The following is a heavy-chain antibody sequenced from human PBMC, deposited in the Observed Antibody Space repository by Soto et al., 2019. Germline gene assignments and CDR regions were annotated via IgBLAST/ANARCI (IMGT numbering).Heavy chain of an antibody. CDR3: ARRAETNGWNGFGADKYYFDF. D-gene: IGHD1-1*01. J-gene: IGHJ4*02. CDR1: GYTFTSYD. Sequence: SVKVSCKASGYTFTSYDVYWVRQATGQGLEWMVWMNPNTGNSGYAQKFQGRVTVTSDTSINTVHMELSSLRSEDTAVYYCARRAETNGWNGFGADKYYFDFWGQGTLVTVYS. V-gene: IGHV1-8*01. CDR2: MNPNTGNS.